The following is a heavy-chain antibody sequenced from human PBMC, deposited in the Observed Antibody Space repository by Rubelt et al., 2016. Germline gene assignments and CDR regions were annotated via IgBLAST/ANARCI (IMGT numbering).Heavy chain of an antibody. CDR2: IYYSGST. CDR3: AREHHDFWSGYSTQNFDY. J-gene: IGHJ4*02. V-gene: IGHV4-39*07. D-gene: IGHD3-3*01. CDR1: GGSISSSSYY. Sequence: QVQLQQWGAGLLKPSETLSLTCTVSGGSISSSSYYWGWIRQPPGKGLEWIGTIYYSGSTNYNPSLKSRVTISLDTTKNQFSRNLGSVTAADTAVYYCAREHHDFWSGYSTQNFDYWGQGTLVTVSS.